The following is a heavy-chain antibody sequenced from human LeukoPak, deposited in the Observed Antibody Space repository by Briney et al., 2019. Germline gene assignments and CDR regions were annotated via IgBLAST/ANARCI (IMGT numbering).Heavy chain of an antibody. J-gene: IGHJ5*02. CDR1: GFTFSSFG. CDR3: ARDSSAWYTGDNWFDP. V-gene: IGHV3-33*01. Sequence: GGSLRLSCAASGFTFSSFGMHWVRQAPGKGLEWVAVIWYDGSNKYYVDSVKGRFTISRDNSKNTLYLQMDSLRAEDTAVYYCARDSSAWYTGDNWFDPWGQGTLVTVS. D-gene: IGHD6-19*01. CDR2: IWYDGSNK.